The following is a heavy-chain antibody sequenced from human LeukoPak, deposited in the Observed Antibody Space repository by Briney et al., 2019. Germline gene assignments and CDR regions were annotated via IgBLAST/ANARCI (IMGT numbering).Heavy chain of an antibody. V-gene: IGHV3-23*01. J-gene: IGHJ6*02. CDR2: ISGRGGST. CDR3: SKSTYFSDYGYYYDMDV. D-gene: IGHD4-17*01. CDR1: GFTLSSYS. Sequence: GGSLRLSCAASGFTLSSYSMSWVRPPPGKGLEWVSSISGRGGSTYYAGSVKGRGHISRYNSNITHYLQMNSQRAEDTAVYYCSKSTYFSDYGYYYDMDVWGQGTTVTVSS.